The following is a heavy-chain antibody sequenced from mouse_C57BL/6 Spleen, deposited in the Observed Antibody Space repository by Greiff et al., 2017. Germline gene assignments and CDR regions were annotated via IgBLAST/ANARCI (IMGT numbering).Heavy chain of an antibody. CDR2: ISSGSSTI. D-gene: IGHD1-1*01. CDR3: ARRDYYGSVLDY. V-gene: IGHV5-17*01. CDR1: GFTFSDYG. J-gene: IGHJ2*01. Sequence: DVKLVESGGGLVKPGGSLKLSCAASGFTFSDYGMHWVRQAPEKGLEWVAYISSGSSTIDYADTVKGRFTISRDNAKNTLFLQMTSLRSEDTAMYYCARRDYYGSVLDYWGQGTTLTVSS.